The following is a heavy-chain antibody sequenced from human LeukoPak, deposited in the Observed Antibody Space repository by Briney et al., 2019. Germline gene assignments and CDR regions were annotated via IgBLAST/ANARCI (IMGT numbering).Heavy chain of an antibody. CDR1: GYTFTSYG. CDR3: ARDMMGYCSSTSCFFDY. V-gene: IGHV1-18*01. Sequence: ASVKVSCKASGYTFTSYGITWVRQAPGQGLEWMGWITTYNGNTNYAQKLQGRVTMTTDTSTSTAYMELRSLRSDDTAVYYCARDMMGYCSSTSCFFDYWGQGTLVTVSS. J-gene: IGHJ4*02. D-gene: IGHD2-2*01. CDR2: ITTYNGNT.